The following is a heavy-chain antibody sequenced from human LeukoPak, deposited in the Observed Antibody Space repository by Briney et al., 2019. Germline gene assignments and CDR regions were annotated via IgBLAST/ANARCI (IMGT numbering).Heavy chain of an antibody. CDR3: ARDRGYSGGGIDY. V-gene: IGHV3-30*04. CDR1: GFTFSSYA. Sequence: PGGSLRLSCAASGFTFSSYAMSWVRQAPGKGLEWVAVISYDGSNKYYADSVKGRFTISRDNSKNTLYLQMNSLRAEDTAVYYCARDRGYSGGGIDYWGQGTLVTVSS. J-gene: IGHJ4*02. CDR2: ISYDGSNK. D-gene: IGHD1-26*01.